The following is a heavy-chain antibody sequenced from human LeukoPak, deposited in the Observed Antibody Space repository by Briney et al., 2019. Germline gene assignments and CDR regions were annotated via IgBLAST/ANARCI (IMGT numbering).Heavy chain of an antibody. CDR3: AKGRNYGDYEAILDY. CDR2: ISGSGGST. V-gene: IGHV3-23*01. J-gene: IGHJ4*02. Sequence: PGGSLRLSCAASGFTFSSYAMSWVRQAPGKGLEWVSAISGSGGSTYYADSVKGRFTISRDNSKNTLYLQMNSLRAEDTAVYYCAKGRNYGDYEAILDYWGQGTLVTVSS. D-gene: IGHD4-17*01. CDR1: GFTFSSYA.